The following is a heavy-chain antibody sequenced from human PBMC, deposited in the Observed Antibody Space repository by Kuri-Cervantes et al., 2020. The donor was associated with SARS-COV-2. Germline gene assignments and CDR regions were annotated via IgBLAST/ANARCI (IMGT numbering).Heavy chain of an antibody. D-gene: IGHD2-2*02. J-gene: IGHJ6*02. CDR3: ARRYCSSTSCYTDYGMDV. CDR1: GGSISSYY. V-gene: IGHV4-59*12. CDR2: IYYSGST. Sequence: ESLKISCTVSGGSISSYYWSWIRQPPGKGLEWIGYIYYSGSTNYNPSLKSRVTISVDTSKNQFSLKLSSVTAADTAVHYCARRYCSSTSCYTDYGMDVWGQGTTVTVSS.